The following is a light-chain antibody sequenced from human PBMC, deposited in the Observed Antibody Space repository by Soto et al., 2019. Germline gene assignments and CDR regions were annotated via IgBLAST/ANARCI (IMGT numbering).Light chain of an antibody. V-gene: IGKV1-39*01. Sequence: DIQVTQSPSSLSAFVGDRVTLTCRTSQTISNNLNWYQQQPGKAPNLLIYGASSLQSGVPSRFSGSGSGTDFTLTIISLQPEDFTTYFCQQSSSAPLTFGQGTKV. CDR2: GAS. CDR1: QTISNN. J-gene: IGKJ1*01. CDR3: QQSSSAPLT.